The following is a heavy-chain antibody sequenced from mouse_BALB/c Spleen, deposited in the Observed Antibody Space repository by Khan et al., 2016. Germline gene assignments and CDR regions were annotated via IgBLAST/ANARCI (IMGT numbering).Heavy chain of an antibody. D-gene: IGHD2-3*01. CDR1: GDSITSGY. CDR3: STYDGYFFDY. J-gene: IGHJ2*01. CDR2: ISYSGTT. Sequence: EVQLQESGPSLVKPSQTLSLTCSVTGDSITSGYWNWIRKFPGNKFEYMGYISYSGTTYYNPSLKSRISITRDTSKNQFYLQLNSVTAEDTATYXCSTYDGYFFDYWGQGTTLTVSS. V-gene: IGHV3-8*02.